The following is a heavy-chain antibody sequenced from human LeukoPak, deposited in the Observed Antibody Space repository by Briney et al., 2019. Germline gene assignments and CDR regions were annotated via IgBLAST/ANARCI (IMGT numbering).Heavy chain of an antibody. V-gene: IGHV3-48*03. CDR2: ISSSGSTI. D-gene: IGHD1-14*01. J-gene: IGHJ4*02. CDR1: GFPSVGYE. Sequence: PGGSLGLPCEASGFPSVGYEMNGVARPQGKGLEWVSYISSSGSTIYYADSVKGRFTISRDNAKNSLYLQMNSLRAEDTAVYYCNRFDYWGQGTLVTVSS. CDR3: NRFDY.